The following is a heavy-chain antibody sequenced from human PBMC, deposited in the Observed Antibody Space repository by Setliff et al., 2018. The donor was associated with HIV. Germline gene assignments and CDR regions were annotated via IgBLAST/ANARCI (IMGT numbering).Heavy chain of an antibody. CDR3: ATDGSVVVVAGSGFDP. J-gene: IGHJ5*02. CDR2: INPNSGGT. D-gene: IGHD2-15*01. V-gene: IGHV1-2*02. Sequence: ASVKVSCKASGDTFSGHYMHWVRQAPVQGLEWLGWINPNSGGTKYAQKFQGRLTMTRDTSITTVYMELSRLRSDDTAVYYCATDGSVVVVAGSGFDPWGQGTLVTVSS. CDR1: GDTFSGHY.